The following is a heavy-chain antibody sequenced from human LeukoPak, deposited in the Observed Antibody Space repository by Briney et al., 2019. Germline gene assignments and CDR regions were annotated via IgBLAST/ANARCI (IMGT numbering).Heavy chain of an antibody. Sequence: PSETLSLTCTVSGGSIGSGDYYWSWIRQPPGKGLEWIGYIYDSGSAYYNPSLKSRVTMSVDTSKNQLSLKLSSVTAADTAVYYCARGQSDAFDIWGQGTMVTVSS. J-gene: IGHJ3*02. CDR2: IYDSGSA. V-gene: IGHV4-30-4*01. CDR1: GGSIGSGDYY. CDR3: ARGQSDAFDI.